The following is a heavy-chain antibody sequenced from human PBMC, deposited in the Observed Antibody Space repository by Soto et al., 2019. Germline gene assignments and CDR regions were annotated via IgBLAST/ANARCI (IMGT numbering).Heavy chain of an antibody. V-gene: IGHV5-51*01. CDR1: GYSCISHW. CDR2: IYPGDSHT. D-gene: IGHD3-10*01. Sequence: VESLKISCKGSGYSCISHWIGWVRQMPGKGLEWMGIIYPGDSHTRYSPSFQGQVTISADKSTSTAYLRWSSLKASDTAMYYCAVSMGNSPLARFDYWGQGTLVTVSS. CDR3: AVSMGNSPLARFDY. J-gene: IGHJ4*02.